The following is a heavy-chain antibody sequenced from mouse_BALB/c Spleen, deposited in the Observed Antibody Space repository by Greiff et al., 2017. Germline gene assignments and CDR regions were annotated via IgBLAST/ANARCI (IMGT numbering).Heavy chain of an antibody. CDR1: GFTFSSYG. J-gene: IGHJ4*01. CDR3: ASRGLRDATDY. V-gene: IGHV5-6*01. D-gene: IGHD3-1*01. Sequence: EVMLVESGGDLVKPGGSLKLSCAASGFTFSSYGMSWVRQTPDKRLEWVATISSGGSYTYYPDSVKGRFTISRDNAKNTLYLQMSSLKSEDTAMYYCASRGLRDATDYWGQGTSVTVSS. CDR2: ISSGGSYT.